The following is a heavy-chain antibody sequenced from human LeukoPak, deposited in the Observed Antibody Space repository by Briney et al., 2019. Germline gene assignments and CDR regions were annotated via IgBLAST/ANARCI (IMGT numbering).Heavy chain of an antibody. CDR3: ARGDTSIVGAINNAFDI. J-gene: IGHJ3*02. V-gene: IGHV1-69*13. CDR1: GGTFSSYA. Sequence: GASVKVSCKASGGTFSSYASSWVRQAPGQGLEWMGGIIPIFGTANYAQKFQGRVTITADESTSTAYMELSSLRSEDTAVYYCARGDTSIVGAINNAFDIWGQGTMVTVSS. D-gene: IGHD1-26*01. CDR2: IIPIFGTA.